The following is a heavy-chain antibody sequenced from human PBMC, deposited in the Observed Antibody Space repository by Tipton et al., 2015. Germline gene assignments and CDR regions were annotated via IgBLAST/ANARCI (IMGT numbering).Heavy chain of an antibody. D-gene: IGHD1-26*01. CDR2: IYPGDSET. CDR1: GYIFTSFW. Sequence: QSGAEVKKPGESLKISCKGSGYIFTSFWIGWVRQMPGKGLEWMGTIYPGDSETRYTPSFQGQVTISAAKSITTAYLQWRSLKASDTAMYYCVRRARRVGSHSYPYYFDYWGQGTLVPVSS. CDR3: VRRARRVGSHSYPYYFDY. J-gene: IGHJ4*02. V-gene: IGHV5-51*01.